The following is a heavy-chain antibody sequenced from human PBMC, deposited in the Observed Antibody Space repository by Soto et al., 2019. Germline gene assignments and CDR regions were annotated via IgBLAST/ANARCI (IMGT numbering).Heavy chain of an antibody. CDR3: AGDTEGHFSGSYYYYYYVIDF. V-gene: IGHV4-34*01. Sequence: SETLSRTCDVDGWSFIGYYWSWIRQPPGKGLEWIGEINHSGSTNYNPSLKSRVTISVDTSKNQFSLKLSSVTAADTAVYYCAGDTEGHFSGSYYYYYYVIDFWGQWTSVIGSS. J-gene: IGHJ6*01. CDR1: GWSFIGYY. D-gene: IGHD3-10*01. CDR2: INHSGST.